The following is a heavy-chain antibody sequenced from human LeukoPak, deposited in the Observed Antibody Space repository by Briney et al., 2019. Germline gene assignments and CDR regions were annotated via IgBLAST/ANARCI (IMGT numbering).Heavy chain of an antibody. J-gene: IGHJ4*02. CDR1: GFTVSSNY. CDR2: IYSGGST. V-gene: IGHV3-66*01. CDR3: ARDRGLSAFDY. Sequence: GSLRLSCAASGFTVSSNYMSWVRQAPGKGLEWVSVIYSGGSTYYADSVKGRFTISRDNSKNTLYLQMNSLRAEDTAVYYCARDRGLSAFDYWGQGTLVTVSS. D-gene: IGHD3-16*02.